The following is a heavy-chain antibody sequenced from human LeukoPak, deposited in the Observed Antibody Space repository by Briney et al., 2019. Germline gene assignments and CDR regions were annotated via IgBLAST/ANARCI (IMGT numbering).Heavy chain of an antibody. CDR3: ARARIAAAGTAFDY. CDR1: GFTFSDYS. J-gene: IGHJ4*02. Sequence: PGGSLRLSCAASGFTFSDYSMNWVRQAPGKGLEWVSYISSSGNSISYADSVKGRFTISRDNAKNSLYLQMNSLRAEDTAVYYCARARIAAAGTAFDYWGQGTLVTVSS. CDR2: ISSSGNSI. V-gene: IGHV3-48*04. D-gene: IGHD6-13*01.